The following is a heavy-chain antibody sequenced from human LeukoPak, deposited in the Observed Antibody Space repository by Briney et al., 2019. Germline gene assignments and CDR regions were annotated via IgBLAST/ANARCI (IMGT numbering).Heavy chain of an antibody. J-gene: IGHJ4*02. V-gene: IGHV1-2*02. D-gene: IGHD5-24*01. CDR3: TRIGDGYPY. Sequence: ASVTVSSKASGYIFTAYYLHWVRQAPGQGLEWMGWINANSGDTNYARKFQGRVTMTRDTSISTVYMELSRLTSDDTAVYYCTRIGDGYPYWGQGTLVTVSS. CDR2: INANSGDT. CDR1: GYIFTAYY.